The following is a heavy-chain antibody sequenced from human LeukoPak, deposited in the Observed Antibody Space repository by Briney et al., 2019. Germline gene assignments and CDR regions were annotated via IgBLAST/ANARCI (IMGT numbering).Heavy chain of an antibody. Sequence: ASMKVSCKPSGNTYSSFAISWGRQPPGRGLEWMGRSIPILDMTNYAQKFQGRITITADKSTTTAYMELRRLTSEDTAVYYCARDRGEGYSLGDFDYWGQGTLVSVSS. CDR2: SIPILDMT. V-gene: IGHV1-69*04. CDR3: ARDRGEGYSLGDFDY. CDR1: GNTYSSFA. D-gene: IGHD5-24*01. J-gene: IGHJ4*02.